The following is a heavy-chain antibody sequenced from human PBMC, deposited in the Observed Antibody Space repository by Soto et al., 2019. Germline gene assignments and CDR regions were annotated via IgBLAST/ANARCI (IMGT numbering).Heavy chain of an antibody. CDR1: GYSFTSYW. D-gene: IGHD2-2*01. CDR2: IYPGDSDT. CDR3: ARQMGYCSSTSCFYYYYYGMDV. V-gene: IGHV5-51*01. Sequence: GESLKISCKGSGYSFTSYWIGWVRQMPGKGLEWMGIIYPGDSDTRYSPSFQGRVTISADKSISTAYLQWSSLKASDTAMYYCARQMGYCSSTSCFYYYYYGMDVWGQGTTVTVSS. J-gene: IGHJ6*02.